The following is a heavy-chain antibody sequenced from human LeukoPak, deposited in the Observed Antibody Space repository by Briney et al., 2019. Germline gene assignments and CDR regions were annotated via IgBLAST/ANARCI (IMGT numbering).Heavy chain of an antibody. D-gene: IGHD5-18*01. CDR1: GYTFTDYY. CDR3: ARGYTYGKFDY. Sequence: GASVKVSCKASGYTFTDYYIHWVRQAPGQGLEWMGRINPKNGATNYAQKFQGRVTMTRDTSISTAYMELSRLRSDETVVYYCARGYTYGKFDYWGQGTLATVSS. J-gene: IGHJ4*02. CDR2: INPKNGAT. V-gene: IGHV1-2*05.